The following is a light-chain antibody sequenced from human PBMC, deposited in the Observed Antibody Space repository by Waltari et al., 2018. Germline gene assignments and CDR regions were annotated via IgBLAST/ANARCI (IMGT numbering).Light chain of an antibody. CDR1: SSNIGSNY. V-gene: IGLV1-47*01. CDR3: AAWDDSLSGPV. J-gene: IGLJ3*02. CDR2: SSN. Sequence: QSVLTQQPSASGTPGQGVTISCSGSSSNIGSNYVYWFQQLPGTAPKLFIYSSNQRPSGVTDRFSGSKSGTSASLAIRGLRSEDEADYSCAAWDDSLSGPVFGGGTKLTGL.